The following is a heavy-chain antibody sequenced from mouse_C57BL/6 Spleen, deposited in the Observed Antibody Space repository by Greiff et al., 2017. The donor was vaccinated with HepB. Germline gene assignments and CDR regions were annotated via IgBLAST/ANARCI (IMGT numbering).Heavy chain of an antibody. CDR1: GFTFSSYA. CDR2: ISDGGSYT. Sequence: EVQGVESGGGLVKPGGSLKLSCAASGFTFSSYAMSWVRQTPEKRLEWVATISDGGSYTYYPDNVKGRFTISRDNAKNNLYLQMSHLKSEDTAMYYWARFYYYGSSHYYAMDYWGQGTSVTVSS. J-gene: IGHJ4*01. V-gene: IGHV5-4*01. D-gene: IGHD1-1*01. CDR3: ARFYYYGSSHYYAMDY.